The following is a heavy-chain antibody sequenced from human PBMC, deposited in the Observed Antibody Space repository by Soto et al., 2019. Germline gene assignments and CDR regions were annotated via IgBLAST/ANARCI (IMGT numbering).Heavy chain of an antibody. CDR3: ARVGFGNLDHYYYIMDV. Sequence: QVQLVQSGDEVKKPGSSVKVSCKASGGTFSSYAISWVRQAPGQGLEWMGGIIPMFGTANYAQKFQGRVTITADESTSTANMELSSLISEDTAVYYCARVGFGNLDHYYYIMDVWGHGTTVTVSS. CDR2: IIPMFGTA. D-gene: IGHD3-10*01. V-gene: IGHV1-69*01. CDR1: GGTFSSYA. J-gene: IGHJ6*02.